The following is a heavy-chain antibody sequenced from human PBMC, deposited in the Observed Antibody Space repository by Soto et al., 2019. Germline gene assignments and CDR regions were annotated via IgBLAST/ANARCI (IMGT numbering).Heavy chain of an antibody. Sequence: PSETLSLTCAVYGGSFSGYFWSWIRQSPGKGLEWIGEVNHSGTTNYNPSLKSRLTISVDTSKNQFSLRLSSMTAADTAVYYCARSRLPYYYYYGMDVWGQGTAVTVSS. D-gene: IGHD2-15*01. CDR1: GGSFSGYF. V-gene: IGHV4-34*01. J-gene: IGHJ6*02. CDR2: VNHSGTT. CDR3: ARSRLPYYYYYGMDV.